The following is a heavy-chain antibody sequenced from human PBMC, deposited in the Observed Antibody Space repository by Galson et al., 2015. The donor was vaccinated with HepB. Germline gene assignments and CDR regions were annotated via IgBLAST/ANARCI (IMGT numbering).Heavy chain of an antibody. V-gene: IGHV1-24*01. Sequence: SVKVSCKVSGYTLTELSMHWVRQAPGKGLEWMGGFDPEDGETIYAQKFQGRVTMTEDTSTDTAYMELSSLRSEDTAVYYCATDPIGVAAAGSEYFQHWGQGTLVTVSS. CDR3: ATDPIGVAAAGSEYFQH. CDR2: FDPEDGET. D-gene: IGHD6-13*01. CDR1: GYTLTELS. J-gene: IGHJ1*01.